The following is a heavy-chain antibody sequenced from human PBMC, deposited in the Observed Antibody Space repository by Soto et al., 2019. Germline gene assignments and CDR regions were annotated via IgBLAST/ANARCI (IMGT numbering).Heavy chain of an antibody. D-gene: IGHD6-13*01. Sequence: AETLSISCAIYGGSFSVYYWSWIGQPPGKGLEWIGEINHRGTINYNPSLRSRVTISVDTSKNEFSLKLSSVTAADTAVYYCARGGGFIAGDLVWFDPWGQGTLVTVSS. V-gene: IGHV4-34*01. J-gene: IGHJ5*02. CDR1: GGSFSVYY. CDR2: INHRGTI. CDR3: ARGGGFIAGDLVWFDP.